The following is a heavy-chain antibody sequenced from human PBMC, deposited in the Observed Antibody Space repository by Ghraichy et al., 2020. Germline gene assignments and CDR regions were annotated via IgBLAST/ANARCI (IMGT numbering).Heavy chain of an antibody. CDR1: GFTFSRYV. CDR3: AGAPSIIAGRLDF. Sequence: GGSLRLSCAASGFTFSRYVMHWVRQAPGKGLEWVATISSNGNNKYYADSVKGRFTVSRDNSKNPLYVQMNSLRAEDTAVYYCAGAPSIIAGRLDFWGQGTLVTVSS. D-gene: IGHD6-6*01. J-gene: IGHJ4*02. V-gene: IGHV3-30*04. CDR2: ISSNGNNK.